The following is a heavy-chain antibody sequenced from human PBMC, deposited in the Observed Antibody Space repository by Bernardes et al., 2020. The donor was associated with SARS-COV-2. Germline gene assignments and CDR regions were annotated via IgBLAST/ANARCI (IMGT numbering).Heavy chain of an antibody. CDR1: GFNFRDFY. D-gene: IGHD6-13*01. Sequence: GGSLRLSCAATGFNFRDFYMTWIRQAPGKGLEWVSYISGSASTTYYLESVKGRFTISRDNAKNSLYLQMNSLRAEDTAVYYCARVSQFCFSSSCYEDYWGQGTRVAVSS. J-gene: IGHJ4*02. V-gene: IGHV3-11*01. CDR2: ISGSASTT. CDR3: ARVSQFCFSSSCYEDY.